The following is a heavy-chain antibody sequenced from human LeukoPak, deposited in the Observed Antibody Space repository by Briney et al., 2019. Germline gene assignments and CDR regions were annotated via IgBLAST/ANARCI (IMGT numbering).Heavy chain of an antibody. CDR3: ARVVVAAASLPMFYFDY. J-gene: IGHJ4*02. CDR2: IHPEGTVK. Sequence: GGSLRLSCAGSGFIFSNGWMSWVRQAPGKGLEWVSNIHPEGTVKYYVDSVKGRFTISRDNAKNSLYLQMNSLRAEDTAVYYCARVVVAAASLPMFYFDYWGQGTLVTVSS. V-gene: IGHV3-7*01. D-gene: IGHD2-15*01. CDR1: GFIFSNGW.